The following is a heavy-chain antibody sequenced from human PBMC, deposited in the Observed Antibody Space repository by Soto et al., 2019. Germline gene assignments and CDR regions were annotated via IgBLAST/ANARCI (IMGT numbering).Heavy chain of an antibody. J-gene: IGHJ4*02. CDR2: TSYDGSNN. CDR3: ARWGTMGGLDV. CDR1: GFTFRSYV. V-gene: IGHV3-33*05. Sequence: QVQLVESGGGVVQPGTSLRLSCVGSGFTFRSYVIHWVRQAPGKGLEWVALTSYDGSNNFYGDSVKGRFTISRDNSRNTVELQMDSLRVEDTALYYCARWGTMGGLDVWGQGTLVSVSS. D-gene: IGHD3-16*01.